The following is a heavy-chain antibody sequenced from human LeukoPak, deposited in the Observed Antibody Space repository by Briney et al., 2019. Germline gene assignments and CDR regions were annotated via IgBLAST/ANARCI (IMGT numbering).Heavy chain of an antibody. CDR2: ISGSGGST. V-gene: IGHV3-23*01. D-gene: IGHD3-22*01. J-gene: IGHJ3*02. CDR3: ARLSTYDSSGSPSDAFDI. Sequence: GGSLRLSCAASGFTFSSYAMSWVRQAPGKGLEWVSAISGSGGSTYYADSVKGRFTISRDNAKNSLYLQMNSLRAEDTAVYYCARLSTYDSSGSPSDAFDIWGQGTMVTVSS. CDR1: GFTFSSYA.